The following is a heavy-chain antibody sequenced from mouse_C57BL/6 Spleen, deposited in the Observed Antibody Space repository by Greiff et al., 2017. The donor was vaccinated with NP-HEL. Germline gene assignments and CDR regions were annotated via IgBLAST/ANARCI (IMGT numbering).Heavy chain of an antibody. Sequence: EVQLQQSGPELVKPGASVKISCKASGYTFTDYYMNWVKQSHGKSLEWIGDINPNNGGTSYNQKFKGKATLTVDKSSSTAYMELRSLTSEDSAVYYCARSPNWYWYFDVWGTGTTVTVSS. D-gene: IGHD4-1*01. CDR2: INPNNGGT. V-gene: IGHV1-26*01. CDR3: ARSPNWYWYFDV. CDR1: GYTFTDYY. J-gene: IGHJ1*03.